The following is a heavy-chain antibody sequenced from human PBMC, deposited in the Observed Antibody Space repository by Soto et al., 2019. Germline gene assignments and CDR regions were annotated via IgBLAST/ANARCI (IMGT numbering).Heavy chain of an antibody. Sequence: GGSLRLSCTASGFTVSSNYMSWVRQAPGKGLEWGSVIYSGGSTYYADSVKGRFTISRHNSKNTLYLQMNSLRAEDTAVYYCARARRSGGSDFDYWGQGTLVTVSS. CDR2: IYSGGST. D-gene: IGHD1-26*01. CDR1: GFTVSSNY. CDR3: ARARRSGGSDFDY. V-gene: IGHV3-53*04. J-gene: IGHJ4*02.